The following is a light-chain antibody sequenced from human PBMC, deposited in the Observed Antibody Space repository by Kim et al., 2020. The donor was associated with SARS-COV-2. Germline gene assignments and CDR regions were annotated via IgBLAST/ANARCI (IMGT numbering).Light chain of an antibody. Sequence: EIVLTQSPATLSLSPGERATLSCRASQSVTRFLAWYQQKPGQAPRLLIYDTSNRATGIPPRFSGSGSGTDFTLTISSLEPEDFAVYYCQQRSTWPITFGQGTRLEIK. J-gene: IGKJ5*01. CDR1: QSVTRF. V-gene: IGKV3-11*01. CDR2: DTS. CDR3: QQRSTWPIT.